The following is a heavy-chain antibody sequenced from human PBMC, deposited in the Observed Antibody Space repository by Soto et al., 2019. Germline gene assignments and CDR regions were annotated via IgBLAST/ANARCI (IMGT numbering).Heavy chain of an antibody. V-gene: IGHV4-34*01. J-gene: IGHJ6*04. CDR3: AREGTGHMDV. CDR2: INHSGST. CDR1: GGSFSDYY. Sequence: QVQLQQWGAGLLKPSETLSLTCAVYGGSFSDYYWSWIRQPPGKGLEWIGEINHSGSTNYNPSLKSRVTISVDTSKNQFSLKLSSVTAADTAVYYCAREGTGHMDVWGKGITVTVSS.